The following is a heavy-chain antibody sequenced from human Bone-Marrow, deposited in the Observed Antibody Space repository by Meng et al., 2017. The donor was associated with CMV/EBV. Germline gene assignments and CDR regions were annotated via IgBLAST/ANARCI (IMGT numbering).Heavy chain of an antibody. V-gene: IGHV3-21*01. J-gene: IGHJ4*02. Sequence: GGSLRLSCAASGFTFSSYSMNWVRQAPGKGLEWVSSISSSSSYIYYADSVKGRFTISRDNAKNSLYLQMNSLRAEDTAVYYCARVVVSRAPYFDFWGQGPLVTVYS. CDR1: GFTFSSYS. CDR3: ARVVVSRAPYFDF. D-gene: IGHD2-15*01. CDR2: ISSSSSYI.